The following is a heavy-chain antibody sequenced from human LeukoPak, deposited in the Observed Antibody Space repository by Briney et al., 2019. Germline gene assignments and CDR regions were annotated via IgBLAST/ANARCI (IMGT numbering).Heavy chain of an antibody. V-gene: IGHV4-59*01. CDR2: IYYSGSN. J-gene: IGHJ6*03. CDR3: ARAVYCSSTSCPPRYYYYYYMDV. CDR1: GGSISSYY. D-gene: IGHD2-2*01. Sequence: SETLSLTCTVSGGSISSYYWSWIRQPPGKGLEWIGYIYYSGSNNYNPSLKSRVTISVDTSKNQFSLKLSSVTAADTAVYYCARAVYCSSTSCPPRYYYYYYMDVWGKGTTVTVSS.